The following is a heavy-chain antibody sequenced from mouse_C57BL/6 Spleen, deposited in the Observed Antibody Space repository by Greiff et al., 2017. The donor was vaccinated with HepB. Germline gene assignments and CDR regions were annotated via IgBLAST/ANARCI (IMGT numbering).Heavy chain of an antibody. CDR1: GFTFNTYA. CDR2: IRSKSSNYAT. D-gene: IGHD2-9*01. J-gene: IGHJ1*01. Sequence: EVHLVESGGGLVQPKGSLKLSCAASGFTFNTYAMHWVRQAPGKGLEWVARIRSKSSNYATYYADSVKDRFTISRDDSQSMLYLQMNNLKTEDTAMYYCVRDPYYGYDDWYFDVWGSGTTVTVSS. V-gene: IGHV10-3*01. CDR3: VRDPYYGYDDWYFDV.